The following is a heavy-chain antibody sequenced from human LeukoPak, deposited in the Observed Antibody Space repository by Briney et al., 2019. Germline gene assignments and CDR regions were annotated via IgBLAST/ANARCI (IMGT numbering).Heavy chain of an antibody. CDR2: MNPNSGNT. CDR1: GYTFTSYD. V-gene: IGHV1-8*01. Sequence: ASVKVSCKASGYTFTSYDINGVRQATGQGLEWMGWMNPNSGNTGYAQKFQGRATMTRNTSISTAYMELSSLRSEDTAVYYCARGGPEAAAGTVNYWGQGTLVTVSS. J-gene: IGHJ4*02. CDR3: ARGGPEAAAGTVNY. D-gene: IGHD6-13*01.